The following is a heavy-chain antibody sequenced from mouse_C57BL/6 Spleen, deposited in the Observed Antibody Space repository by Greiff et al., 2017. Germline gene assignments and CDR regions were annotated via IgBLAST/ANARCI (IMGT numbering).Heavy chain of an antibody. Sequence: EVKLVESGGGLVKPGGSLKLSCAASGFTFSDYGMHWVRQAPEKGLEWVAYISSGSSTIYYADTVKGRFTIFRDNAKNTLFLQMTSLRSEDTAMYYCANGITTGDYWGQGTTLTVSS. CDR3: ANGITTGDY. V-gene: IGHV5-17*01. CDR2: ISSGSSTI. CDR1: GFTFSDYG. D-gene: IGHD1-1*01. J-gene: IGHJ2*01.